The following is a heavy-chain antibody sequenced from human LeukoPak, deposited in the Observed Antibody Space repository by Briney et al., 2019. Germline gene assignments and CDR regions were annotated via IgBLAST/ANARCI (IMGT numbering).Heavy chain of an antibody. V-gene: IGHV3-7*03. CDR2: IKQDGSET. CDR3: ASFWGQWLVPLDY. CDR1: GFTFSSYW. J-gene: IGHJ4*02. D-gene: IGHD6-19*01. Sequence: GGSLRLSCAASGFTFSSYWMSWVRQAPGKGLEWVANIKQDGSETYYVDSVKGRFTISRDNAKNSLYLQMNSLRADDTAVYYCASFWGQWLVPLDYWGQGTLVTVSS.